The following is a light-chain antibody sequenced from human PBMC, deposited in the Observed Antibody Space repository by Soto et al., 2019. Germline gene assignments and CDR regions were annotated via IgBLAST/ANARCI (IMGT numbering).Light chain of an antibody. CDR3: CSYVGSSILM. CDR1: SSDVGLCNL. Sequence: QSALTQPASVSGSPGQSITISCTGTSSDVGLCNLVSWYQQLPGKAPKLIIYEVNERPSGISDRFSGSKSGNTASLTISGLQDEDEADYYCCSYVGSSILMFGGGTKVTVL. V-gene: IGLV2-23*02. J-gene: IGLJ3*02. CDR2: EVN.